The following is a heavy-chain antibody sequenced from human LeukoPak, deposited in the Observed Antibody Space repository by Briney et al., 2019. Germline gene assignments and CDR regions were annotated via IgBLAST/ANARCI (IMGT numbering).Heavy chain of an antibody. V-gene: IGHV2-5*05. J-gene: IGHJ6*03. CDR3: AHSLGRRKDYYYMDV. CDR2: LYWDGDS. CDR1: GFSFTTSGVG. D-gene: IGHD3-10*01. Sequence: SGPTLVKPTQTLTLTCSFSGFSFTTSGVGVGWIRQPPGKALEWLALLYWDGDSRYGLSLKSRLTITKDTSKNQVVLRMINMDPVDTATYFCAHSLGRRKDYYYMDVWGKGTTVTVSS.